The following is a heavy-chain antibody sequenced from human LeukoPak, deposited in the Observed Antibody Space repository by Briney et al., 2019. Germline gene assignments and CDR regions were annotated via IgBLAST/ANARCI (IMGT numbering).Heavy chain of an antibody. CDR1: GYSFSGYY. Sequence: GASVKVSCKASGYSFSGYYINWVRQAPGQGLEWMGNINPNSGGTNYAQKFQGRVTMTRDTSISTAYMELSRLTSDDTAVYYCARKSTARATSEFDHWGQGTLVTVSS. D-gene: IGHD6-6*01. V-gene: IGHV1-2*02. CDR2: INPNSGGT. J-gene: IGHJ4*02. CDR3: ARKSTARATSEFDH.